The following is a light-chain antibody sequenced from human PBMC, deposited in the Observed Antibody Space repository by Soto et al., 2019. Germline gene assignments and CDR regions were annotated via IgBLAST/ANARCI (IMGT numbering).Light chain of an antibody. CDR1: SSDVGGYKH. V-gene: IGLV2-14*01. CDR3: CSYTSSSTLI. CDR2: EVT. J-gene: IGLJ2*01. Sequence: QSALTQPASVSGSPGQSITISCTGTSSDVGGYKHVSWYQQHPGKAPKLMIYEVTYRPSGVSNRFSGFKSGNTASLTISGLQAEDEADYYCCSYTSSSTLIFGGGTKLTVL.